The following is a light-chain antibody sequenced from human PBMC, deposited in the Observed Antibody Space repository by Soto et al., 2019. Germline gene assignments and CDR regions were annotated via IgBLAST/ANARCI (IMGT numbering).Light chain of an antibody. CDR1: SSDVGGYNY. Sequence: QSALTQPASVSGSPGQSITISCTGTSSDVGGYNYVSWYQQHPGKAPKLMIYEVSNRPSGVSNRFSGSKSGNTGSLTISGLQAEDEADYYCSSSTSSSTHVVFGGGTKVTVL. V-gene: IGLV2-14*01. J-gene: IGLJ2*01. CDR3: SSSTSSSTHVV. CDR2: EVS.